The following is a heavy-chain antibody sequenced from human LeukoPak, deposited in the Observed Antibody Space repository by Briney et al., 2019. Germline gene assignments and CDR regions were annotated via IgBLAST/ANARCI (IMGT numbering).Heavy chain of an antibody. Sequence: GSLRLSCAASGFTFSSYAMSWVRQAPGKGLEWVSAISGSGGSTYYADSVKGRFTISRDNSKNTLYLQMNSLRAEDTAVYYCAKRTYSSGWYGGGGFDYWGQGTLVTVSS. V-gene: IGHV3-23*01. CDR2: ISGSGGST. D-gene: IGHD6-19*01. CDR3: AKRTYSSGWYGGGGFDY. J-gene: IGHJ4*02. CDR1: GFTFSSYA.